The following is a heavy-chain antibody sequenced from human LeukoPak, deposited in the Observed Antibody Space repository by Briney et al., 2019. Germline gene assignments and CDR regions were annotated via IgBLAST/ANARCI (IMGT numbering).Heavy chain of an antibody. CDR1: GFTFSSYA. D-gene: IGHD1-26*01. CDR3: QIVGARLEYFQH. CDR2: ISGSGGST. Sequence: GGSLRLSCAASGFTFSSYAMSWVRQAPGKGLEWVSAISGSGGSTYYADSVKGRFTISRDNSNNTLYLQMNSLRAEDTAVYYCQIVGARLEYFQHWGQGTLVTVSS. J-gene: IGHJ1*01. V-gene: IGHV3-23*01.